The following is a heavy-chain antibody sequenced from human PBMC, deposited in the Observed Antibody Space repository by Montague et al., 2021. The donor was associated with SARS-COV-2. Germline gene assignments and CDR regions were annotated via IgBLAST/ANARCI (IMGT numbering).Heavy chain of an antibody. CDR2: IYTCGST. J-gene: IGHJ4*02. Sequence: SETLSLTCTVSGASVRSGNSYWNWIRQPAGKGLECIGLIYTCGSTNYNPSLKSRVTMSVDTSRKQFSLKLASVTAADTAVYYCAGRYGSGSYSSWGQGTLVTVSS. CDR1: GASVRSGNSY. CDR3: AGRYGSGSYSS. V-gene: IGHV4-61*10. D-gene: IGHD3-10*01.